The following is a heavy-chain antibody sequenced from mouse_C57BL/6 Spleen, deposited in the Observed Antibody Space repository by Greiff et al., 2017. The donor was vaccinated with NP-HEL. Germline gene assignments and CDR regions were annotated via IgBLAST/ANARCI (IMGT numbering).Heavy chain of an antibody. J-gene: IGHJ2*01. Sequence: QVQLQQSGAELVRPGASVKLSCKASGYTFTDYYINWVKQRPGQGLEWIARIYPGSGNTYYNEKFKGKATLTVEKSSSTAYMQLSSLTSEDSAVFYCATSYDCATGCYFDYWGQGTTLTVSS. CDR3: ATSYDCATGCYFDY. V-gene: IGHV1-76*01. CDR1: GYTFTDYY. CDR2: IYPGSGNT. D-gene: IGHD2-10*02.